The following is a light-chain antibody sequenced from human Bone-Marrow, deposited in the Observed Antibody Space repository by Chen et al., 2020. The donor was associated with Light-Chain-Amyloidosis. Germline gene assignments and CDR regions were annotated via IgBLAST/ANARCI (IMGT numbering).Light chain of an antibody. CDR2: RHT. J-gene: IGLJ2*01. CDR1: DLPTKY. V-gene: IGLV3-25*03. CDR3: QSADSSGTYEVI. Sequence: SYDLTQPPSVSGSPGQTARITCSGDDLPTKYAYWYQQKPGQAPVLVIHRHTERPSGISERFSGSSSGTTATLTISGVQAEDEADYHCQSADSSGTYEVIFGGGTKLTVL.